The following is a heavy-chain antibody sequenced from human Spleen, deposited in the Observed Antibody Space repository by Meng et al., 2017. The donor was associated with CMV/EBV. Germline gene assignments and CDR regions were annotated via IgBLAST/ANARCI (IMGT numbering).Heavy chain of an antibody. J-gene: IGHJ4*02. CDR3: ARSWGSSPSYLDY. CDR1: GASISDRDYC. Sequence: ESLKISCTVSGASISDRDYCWGWIRQPPGKGLEWIASISYSGSTYYNPSLKSRVTISVDTSKNQFSLKLTSVTAADTAVHYCARSWGSSPSYLDYWGQGTLVTVSS. V-gene: IGHV4-39*07. D-gene: IGHD7-27*01. CDR2: ISYSGST.